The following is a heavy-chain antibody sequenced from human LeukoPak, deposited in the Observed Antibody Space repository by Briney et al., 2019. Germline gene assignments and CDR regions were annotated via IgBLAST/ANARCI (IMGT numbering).Heavy chain of an antibody. CDR3: ARDRFCSNTNCCGSPNYYSMDV. V-gene: IGHV3-11*04. CDR1: GFSFSDYY. CDR2: ISSSGHTI. D-gene: IGHD2-2*01. Sequence: PGGSLRLSCAASGFSFSDYYMRWIRQAPGKGLEWISYISSSGHTIYYADSVKGRFTISRDSAKNSLYLQMDSLRAEDTAVYYCARDRFCSNTNCCGSPNYYSMDVWGKGTTVTFSS. J-gene: IGHJ6*03.